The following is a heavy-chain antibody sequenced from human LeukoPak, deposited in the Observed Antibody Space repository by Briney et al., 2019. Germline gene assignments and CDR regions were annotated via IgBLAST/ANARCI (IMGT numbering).Heavy chain of an antibody. J-gene: IGHJ2*01. CDR3: ARGGIVVSDFDL. D-gene: IGHD2-21*01. CDR1: GGSISSYY. Sequence: SETLSLTCSVSGGSISSYYWSWIRQPPGKGLEWIGDIYYSGTTNYNPSLKSRVTISVDTSKNQFSLKLSSVTAADTAVYYCARGGIVVSDFDLWGRGTLVTVSS. V-gene: IGHV4-59*01. CDR2: IYYSGTT.